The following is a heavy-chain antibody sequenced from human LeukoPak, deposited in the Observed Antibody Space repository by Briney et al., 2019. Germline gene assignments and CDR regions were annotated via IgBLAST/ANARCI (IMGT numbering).Heavy chain of an antibody. V-gene: IGHV3-30*04. Sequence: TGGSLRLSCAASGFTFSSYAMHWVRQAPGKGLEWVAVISYDGSNKYYADSVKGRFTISRDNSKNTLYLQMNSLRAEDTAVYYCARDRDDIVATRGLDYWGQGTLVTVSS. CDR2: ISYDGSNK. J-gene: IGHJ4*02. CDR3: ARDRDDIVATRGLDY. D-gene: IGHD5-12*01. CDR1: GFTFSSYA.